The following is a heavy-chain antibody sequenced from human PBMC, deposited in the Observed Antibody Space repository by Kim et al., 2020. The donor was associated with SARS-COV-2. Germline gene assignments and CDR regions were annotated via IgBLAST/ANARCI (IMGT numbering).Heavy chain of an antibody. V-gene: IGHV1-18*01. CDR3: ARGLSLYYYGSGSYYYYGMDV. CDR1: GYTFTSYG. J-gene: IGHJ6*02. D-gene: IGHD3-10*01. CDR2: ISAYNGNT. Sequence: ASVKVSCKASGYTFTSYGISWVRQAPGQGLEWMGWISAYNGNTNYAQKLQGRVTMTTDTSTSTAYMELRSLRSDDTAVYYCARGLSLYYYGSGSYYYYGMDVWGQGTTVTVSS.